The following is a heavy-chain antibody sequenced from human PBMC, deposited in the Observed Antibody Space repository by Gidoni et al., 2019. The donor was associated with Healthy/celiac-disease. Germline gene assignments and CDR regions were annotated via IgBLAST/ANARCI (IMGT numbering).Heavy chain of an antibody. V-gene: IGHV1-2*06. Sequence: QVQLVQSGAEVKKPGASVTVSCEASGYTFTGYYMHWVRQAHGQGLEWMGRINPNRGGTNYAQKFQGRVTMTRDTSISTASMELSRLRSDDTAVYYCAGAGVPIRTGKSYYYYYGMDVWGQGTTVTVSS. CDR2: INPNRGGT. CDR1: GYTFTGYY. CDR3: AGAGVPIRTGKSYYYYYGMDV. D-gene: IGHD3-10*01. J-gene: IGHJ6*02.